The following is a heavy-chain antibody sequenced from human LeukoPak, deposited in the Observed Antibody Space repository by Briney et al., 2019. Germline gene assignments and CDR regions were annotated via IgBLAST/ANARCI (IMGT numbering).Heavy chain of an antibody. V-gene: IGHV3-11*06. CDR3: ARVSGWEFDY. D-gene: IGHD6-19*01. CDR1: GFTFSDYY. CDR2: ISSSSGYT. J-gene: IGHJ4*02. Sequence: GGSLRLSCAASGFTFSDYYMSWIRQAPGKGLEWVSYISSSSGYTNYADSVKGRFTISRDNAKNSLYLQMNSLRAEDTAVYYCARVSGWEFDYWGQGTLVTVSS.